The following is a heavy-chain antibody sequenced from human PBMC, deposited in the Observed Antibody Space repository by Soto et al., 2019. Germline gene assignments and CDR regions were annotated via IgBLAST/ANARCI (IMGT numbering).Heavy chain of an antibody. Sequence: NPSETLSLTCAVLSRSFSGYYWSWIRQPPGEGLEWIAEIDYSGSINYNPSLKSRVTISIDTSKSQFSLALISVTAADTAVYYCARSPGYYYYYAMDVWGQGTTVTVSS. CDR2: IDYSGSI. J-gene: IGHJ6*02. V-gene: IGHV4-34*01. CDR3: ARSPGYYYYYAMDV. CDR1: SRSFSGYY.